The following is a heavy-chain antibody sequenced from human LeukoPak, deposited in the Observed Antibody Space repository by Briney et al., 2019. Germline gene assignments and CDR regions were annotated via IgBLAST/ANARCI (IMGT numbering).Heavy chain of an antibody. CDR2: VNPNIGDT. CDR1: GYTFTCLY. J-gene: IGHJ6*03. Sequence: ASVKVSFKASGYTFTCLYMHWVGQAPGQGLGWIGWVNPNIGDTKYATKFQGQVTMTRDTSISTAYNGANRLGSDDTAVDYRGRDSPLLTVETRIRYYYSYMDVWGKGTTVTVSS. V-gene: IGHV1-2*02. CDR3: GRDSPLLTVETRIRYYYSYMDV. D-gene: IGHD4-23*01.